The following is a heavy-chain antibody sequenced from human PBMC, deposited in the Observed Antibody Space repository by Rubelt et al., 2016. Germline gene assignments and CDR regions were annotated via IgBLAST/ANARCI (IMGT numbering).Heavy chain of an antibody. CDR2: ISAYNGNT. J-gene: IGHJ4*02. Sequence: ISAYNGNTNYAQKLQGRVTMTTDTSTSTAYMELRSLRSDDTAVYYCAREPLMVRALDYWGQGTLVTVSS. V-gene: IGHV1-18*01. D-gene: IGHD3-10*01. CDR3: AREPLMVRALDY.